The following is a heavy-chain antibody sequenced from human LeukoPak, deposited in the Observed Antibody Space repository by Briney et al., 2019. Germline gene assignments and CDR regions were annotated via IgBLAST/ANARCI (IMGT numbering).Heavy chain of an antibody. CDR3: ARDIGFGEGDIYFDY. V-gene: IGHV3-33*01. J-gene: IGHJ4*02. Sequence: GRSLRLSCAASGFTFSSYGLHWVRQAPGRGLEWVAVIWYDGSNKYYADSVKGRFTISRDNSKNTLYLQMNSLRAEDTAVYYCARDIGFGEGDIYFDYWGQGTLVTVSS. CDR1: GFTFSSYG. D-gene: IGHD3-10*01. CDR2: IWYDGSNK.